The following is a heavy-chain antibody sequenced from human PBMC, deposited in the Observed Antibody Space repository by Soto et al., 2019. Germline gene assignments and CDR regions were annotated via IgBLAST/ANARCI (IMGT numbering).Heavy chain of an antibody. CDR2: INHSGST. CDR1: GGSFSGYY. D-gene: IGHD2-2*01. J-gene: IGHJ6*04. CDR3: ARGDTVVVPVMDV. Sequence: SEPLSLTCAVYGGSFSGYYWSWIRQPPGKGLEWIGEINHSGSTNYNPSLKSRVTISVDTSKNQFSLKLSSVTAADTAVYYCARGDTVVVPVMDVWGKGTTVTVSS. V-gene: IGHV4-34*01.